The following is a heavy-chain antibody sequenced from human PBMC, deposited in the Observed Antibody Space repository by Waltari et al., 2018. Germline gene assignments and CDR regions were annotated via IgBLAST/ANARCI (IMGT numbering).Heavy chain of an antibody. D-gene: IGHD2-2*02. CDR3: ARDLVVVPAAIGGRNWFDP. J-gene: IGHJ5*02. CDR2: INPNSGGT. V-gene: IGHV1-2*02. Sequence: QVQLVQSGAEVKKPGASVKVSCKASGYTFTGSYMHWVRQAPGQGLEWMGWINPNSGGTNYAQKFQGRVTMTRDTSISTAYMELSRLRSDDTAVYYCARDLVVVPAAIGGRNWFDPWGQGTLVTVSS. CDR1: GYTFTGSY.